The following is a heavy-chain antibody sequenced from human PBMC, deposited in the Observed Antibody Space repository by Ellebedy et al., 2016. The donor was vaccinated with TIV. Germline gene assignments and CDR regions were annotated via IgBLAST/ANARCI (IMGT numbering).Heavy chain of an antibody. CDR1: GFTFSRYA. D-gene: IGHD5-18*01. V-gene: IGHV3-23*01. CDR2: IVGNGA. Sequence: GESLKISCAASGFTFSRYAMTWVRQAPGKGLEWVSGIVGNGAQRYADSVKGRFTISRDNYKNTVDLQMNSLRAEDTAVYFCAKDRTAGDGYWVFDSWGQGTLVTVSS. J-gene: IGHJ4*02. CDR3: AKDRTAGDGYWVFDS.